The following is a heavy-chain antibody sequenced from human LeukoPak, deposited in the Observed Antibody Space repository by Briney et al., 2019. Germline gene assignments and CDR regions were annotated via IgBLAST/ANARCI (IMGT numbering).Heavy chain of an antibody. Sequence: PSETLSLTCTVSGGSISSYYWGWIRQPPGKGLEWNAYISDIGSINYNPSLKSRVTISLDTSKNQFSLKLSSVTAADTAVYYCAGHHPRNTVDFWGQGTLVTVSS. J-gene: IGHJ4*02. D-gene: IGHD2/OR15-2a*01. V-gene: IGHV4-59*08. CDR1: GGSISSYY. CDR2: ISDIGSI. CDR3: AGHHPRNTVDF.